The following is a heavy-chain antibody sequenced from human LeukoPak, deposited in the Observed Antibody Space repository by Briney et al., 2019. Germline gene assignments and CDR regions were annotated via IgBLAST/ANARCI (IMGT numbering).Heavy chain of an antibody. V-gene: IGHV3-23*01. D-gene: IGHD6-13*01. CDR1: GGSISSGGYY. J-gene: IGHJ3*02. Sequence: LSLTCTVSGGSISSGGYYWSWVRQAPGKGLEWVSAISGSGGSTYYADSVKGRFTISRDNSKNTLYLQMNSLRAEDTAVYYCAKSLSSSWYGGAFDIWGQGTMVTVSS. CDR2: ISGSGGST. CDR3: AKSLSSSWYGGAFDI.